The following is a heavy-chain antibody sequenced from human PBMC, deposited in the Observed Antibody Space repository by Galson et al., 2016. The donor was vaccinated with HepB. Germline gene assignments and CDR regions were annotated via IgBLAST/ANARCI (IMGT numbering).Heavy chain of an antibody. J-gene: IGHJ5*02. V-gene: IGHV2-70*01. CDR2: IDWDGDK. Sequence: PALVKPTQTLTLTCTFTGFSLSTRAMCVGRIRQPPGKALEWLALIDWDGDKYYSTFLKTRLTISKDTSKNQVVLTMTNVDPVDTGTYYCARTTFKGGWFDPWGQGTLVTVSS. CDR1: GFSLSTRAMC. CDR3: ARTTFKGGWFDP. D-gene: IGHD3-16*01.